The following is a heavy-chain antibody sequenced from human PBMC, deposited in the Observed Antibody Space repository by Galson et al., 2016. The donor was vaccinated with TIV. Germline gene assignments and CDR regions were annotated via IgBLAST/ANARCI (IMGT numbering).Heavy chain of an antibody. CDR2: IWYDGSNK. CDR3: VKARGYSYGSPQDYYYGMDV. D-gene: IGHD5-18*01. J-gene: IGHJ6*02. CDR1: GFSFSSYG. Sequence: SLRLSCAASGFSFSSYGMHWVRQAPGKGLEWVTFIWYDGSNKYYTDSVKGRLTISRDNSKSSLYLQMNSLRPEDTALYYCVKARGYSYGSPQDYYYGMDVWGQGTTVTVSS. V-gene: IGHV3-30*02.